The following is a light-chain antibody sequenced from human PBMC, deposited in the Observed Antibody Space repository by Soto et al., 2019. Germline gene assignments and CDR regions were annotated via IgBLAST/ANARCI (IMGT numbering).Light chain of an antibody. CDR3: QCYDCSLSGSYV. J-gene: IGLJ1*01. CDR1: SSNIGVGYD. CDR2: DNN. Sequence: QSVLTQPPSVSGAPGQRVTISCTGSSSNIGVGYDVHWYQRLPGTAPKVIIYDNNNRPSGVPDRFSGSKSGTSASLAITVLGAEAEAEADYQCYDCSLSGSYVFGAGTKLTVL. V-gene: IGLV1-40*01.